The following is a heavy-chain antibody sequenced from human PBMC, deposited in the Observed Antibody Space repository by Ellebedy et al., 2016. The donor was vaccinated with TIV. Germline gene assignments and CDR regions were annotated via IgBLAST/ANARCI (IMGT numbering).Heavy chain of an antibody. D-gene: IGHD7-27*01. V-gene: IGHV1-3*01. CDR2: INAGNGNT. CDR3: ATGSGL. Sequence: AASVKVSCKVSGYSLSELSMHWVRQAPGQRLEWMGWINAGNGNTKYSQKFQGRVTITRDTSASTAYMELSSLRSEDTAVYYCATGSGLWGQGTLVTVSS. J-gene: IGHJ4*02. CDR1: GYSLSELS.